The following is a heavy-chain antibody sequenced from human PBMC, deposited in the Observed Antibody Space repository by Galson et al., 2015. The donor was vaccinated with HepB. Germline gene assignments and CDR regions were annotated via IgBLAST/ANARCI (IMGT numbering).Heavy chain of an antibody. CDR1: GFTFSAYA. Sequence: SLRLSCAASGFTFSAYAMAWVRQAPGKGLEWVSGISGRGGDTSYGDSVKGRFTISRDNSRKTLYLQMNNLRAEDTAVYYCAKDRRNWNDVYFFDHWGQGALVTVSS. D-gene: IGHD1-1*01. V-gene: IGHV3-23*02. CDR3: AKDRRNWNDVYFFDH. CDR2: ISGRGGDT. J-gene: IGHJ4*02.